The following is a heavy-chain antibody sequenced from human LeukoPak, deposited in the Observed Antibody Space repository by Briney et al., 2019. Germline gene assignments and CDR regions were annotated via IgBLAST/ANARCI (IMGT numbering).Heavy chain of an antibody. CDR3: VKDPLSSGWYGRTYYFDY. CDR2: ISGSGGST. CDR1: GFTFSSYA. J-gene: IGHJ4*02. D-gene: IGHD6-19*01. Sequence: PGGSLRLSCAASGFTFSSYAMSWVRQAPGKGLEWVSVISGSGGSTYYADSVKGRFTISRDNSKNTLYLQMNSLRAEDTAVYYCVKDPLSSGWYGRTYYFDYWGQGTLVTVSS. V-gene: IGHV3-23*01.